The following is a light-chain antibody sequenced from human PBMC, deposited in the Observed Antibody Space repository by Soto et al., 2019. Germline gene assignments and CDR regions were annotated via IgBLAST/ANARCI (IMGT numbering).Light chain of an antibody. CDR2: GDN. CDR3: QSYDISLHNYV. Sequence: VSISFTGSTSNIGAPYDVHWYQHLPGTAPKLLIYGDNNRPSGVPDRFSGSKSGTSASLAITRLQAEDGADYYCQSYDISLHNYVFGTGTKVTVL. J-gene: IGLJ1*01. V-gene: IGLV1-40*01. CDR1: TSNIGAPYD.